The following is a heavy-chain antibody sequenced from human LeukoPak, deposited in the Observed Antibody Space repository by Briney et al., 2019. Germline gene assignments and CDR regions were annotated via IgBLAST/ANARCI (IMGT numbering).Heavy chain of an antibody. CDR1: GGSISSYY. CDR2: IYYSGST. D-gene: IGHD2-21*01. CDR3: ARVKRVYCGGDCYHNAFDI. V-gene: IGHV4-59*01. Sequence: SETLSLTCTVSGGSISSYYWSWIRQPPGKGLEWIGYIYYSGSTNYNPSLKSRVTISVDTSKNQFSLKLGSVTAADTAVYYCARVKRVYCGGDCYHNAFDIWGQGTMVTVSS. J-gene: IGHJ3*02.